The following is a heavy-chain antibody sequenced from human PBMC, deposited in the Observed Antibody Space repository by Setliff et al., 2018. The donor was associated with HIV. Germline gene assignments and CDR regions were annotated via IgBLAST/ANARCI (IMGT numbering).Heavy chain of an antibody. V-gene: IGHV4-31*03. Sequence: SETLSLTCTVSGGSISSGGYYWSWIRQHPGKGLEWIGYIYYSGSTYYNPSLKSRVTISVDTSKNQFSLKLSSVTAADTAVYYCARDPGWAKPEYFQNWGQGILVTVSS. CDR3: ARDPGWAKPEYFQN. J-gene: IGHJ1*01. CDR1: GGSISSGGYY. D-gene: IGHD1-26*01. CDR2: IYYSGST.